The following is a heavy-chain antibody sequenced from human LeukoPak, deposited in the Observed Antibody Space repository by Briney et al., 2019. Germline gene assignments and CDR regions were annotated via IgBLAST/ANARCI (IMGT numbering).Heavy chain of an antibody. J-gene: IGHJ1*01. V-gene: IGHV1-18*01. CDR3: ATATQPRGYFLH. Sequence: ASVKVSCNASGYTFTTYSLAWGRQAPGPSLEWMGWISVNNGGTNYAQSFQDRVTLTRDTSTNTAYLVRRSLRSDDTAIIYCATATQPRGYFLHWGQGTLVTVSS. CDR2: ISVNNGGT. CDR1: GYTFTTYS. D-gene: IGHD2-2*01.